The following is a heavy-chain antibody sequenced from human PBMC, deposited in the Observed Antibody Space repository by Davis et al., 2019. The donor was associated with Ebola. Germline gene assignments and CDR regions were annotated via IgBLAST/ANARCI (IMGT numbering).Heavy chain of an antibody. CDR1: GFTFSSHA. Sequence: GVLKISCAASGFTFSSHAMSWVRQALGKGLEWVSGIGGSGGSTNYADSVKGRFTISRDNAKNSLYLQMNSLRSDDLAVYYCARMTSNWLYDFWGQGTLVTVSS. J-gene: IGHJ4*02. CDR2: IGGSGGST. D-gene: IGHD3-22*01. CDR3: ARMTSNWLYDF. V-gene: IGHV3-23*01.